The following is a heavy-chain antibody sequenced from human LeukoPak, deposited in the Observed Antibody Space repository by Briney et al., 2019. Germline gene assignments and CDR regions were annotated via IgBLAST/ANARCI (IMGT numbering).Heavy chain of an antibody. J-gene: IGHJ6*02. CDR3: ARDQGGASDSEPQYHRFGLDV. Sequence: GGSLRLSCVGSGFTFTTYAMIWVRQAPGKGLEWLSSISSTSTYIHYADSVKGRFTISRANAKNSLYLQMNSLRSDDTAVYYCARDQGGASDSEPQYHRFGLDVWGQGTTVTVS. D-gene: IGHD1-14*01. CDR2: ISSTSTYI. V-gene: IGHV3-21*01. CDR1: GFTFTTYA.